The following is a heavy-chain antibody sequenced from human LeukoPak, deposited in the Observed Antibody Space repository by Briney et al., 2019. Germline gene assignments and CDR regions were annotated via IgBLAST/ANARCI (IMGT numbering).Heavy chain of an antibody. CDR1: GFTFSSYA. Sequence: LTGGSLRLSCAVSGFTFSSYAMSWVRQAPGKGLEWVSAISGSGGSTYYADSVKGRFTISRDNSKNTLYLQMNSLRAEDTAVYYCAKTWWLGYYFDYWGQGTLVTVSS. V-gene: IGHV3-23*01. CDR3: AKTWWLGYYFDY. CDR2: ISGSGGST. D-gene: IGHD6-19*01. J-gene: IGHJ4*02.